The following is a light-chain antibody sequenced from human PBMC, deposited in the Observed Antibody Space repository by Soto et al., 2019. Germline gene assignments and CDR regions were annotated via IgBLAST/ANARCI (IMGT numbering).Light chain of an antibody. CDR2: ENN. V-gene: IGLV1-51*02. J-gene: IGLJ1*01. CDR1: RSNIGNNY. CDR3: AAWDSPDYV. Sequence: QSVLTQPPSVSAAPGQRVTISCSGSRSNIGNNYVSWYQQFPGTAPILLINENNVRPSGIPDRFSGSKSGTSATLDIIGLQTGDEADYYCAAWDSPDYVFGTGTKVTVL.